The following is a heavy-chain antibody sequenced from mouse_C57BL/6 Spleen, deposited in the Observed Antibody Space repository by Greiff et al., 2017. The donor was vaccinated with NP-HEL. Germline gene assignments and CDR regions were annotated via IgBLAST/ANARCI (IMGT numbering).Heavy chain of an antibody. Sequence: QVQLQQPGAELVRPGSSVKLSCKASGYTFTSYWMDWVKQRPGQGLEWIGNIYPSDSETHYNQKFKDKATLTVDKSSSTAYMQLSSLTSEDSAVYYCARDYDRAAWFAYWGQGTLVTVSA. J-gene: IGHJ3*01. CDR3: ARDYDRAAWFAY. CDR1: GYTFTSYW. V-gene: IGHV1-61*01. D-gene: IGHD2-4*01. CDR2: IYPSDSET.